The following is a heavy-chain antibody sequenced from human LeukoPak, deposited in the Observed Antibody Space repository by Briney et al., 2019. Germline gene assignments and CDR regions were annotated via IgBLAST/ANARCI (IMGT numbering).Heavy chain of an antibody. CDR1: GFTFSTYS. J-gene: IGHJ4*02. CDR3: ARGSTYYDSSGQVPFDY. V-gene: IGHV3-48*01. Sequence: SGRSLRLSCAASGFTFSTYSMNWVRQAPGKGLEWVSYISSSSSTIYYADSVKGRFTISRDNAKNSLYLQMNSLRAEDTAVYYCARGSTYYDSSGQVPFDYWGQGTLVTVSS. D-gene: IGHD3-22*01. CDR2: ISSSSSTI.